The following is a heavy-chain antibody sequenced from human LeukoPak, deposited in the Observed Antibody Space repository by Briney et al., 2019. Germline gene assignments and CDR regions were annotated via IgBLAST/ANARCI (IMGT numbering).Heavy chain of an antibody. CDR1: GFTFSSSA. V-gene: IGHV3-23*01. J-gene: IGHJ4*02. CDR3: AKQSAGSAAWYSLHYDF. Sequence: GGSLRLSCAASGFTFSSSAMTWVRQAPGRGLEWVSSVDGGGGGTYYADSVKGRFTISRDNSKDTLYLQMNGLRAEDTAVYFCAKQSAGSAAWYSLHYDFWGQGTLVTVSS. CDR2: VDGGGGGT. D-gene: IGHD6-13*01.